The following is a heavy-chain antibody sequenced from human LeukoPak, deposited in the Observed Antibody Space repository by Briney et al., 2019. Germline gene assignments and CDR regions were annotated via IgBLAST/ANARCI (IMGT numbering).Heavy chain of an antibody. J-gene: IGHJ3*02. Sequence: GGSLRLSCAASGFTFSSFGMHWVRQAPGKGLEWVAVISHDGSNKYYADSVKGRFTISRDNSKNTLYLQMNSLRAEDTAVYYCVRVSDSRDGYNYDAFDIWGQGTMVTVSS. D-gene: IGHD5-24*01. CDR1: GFTFSSFG. V-gene: IGHV3-30*03. CDR3: VRVSDSRDGYNYDAFDI. CDR2: ISHDGSNK.